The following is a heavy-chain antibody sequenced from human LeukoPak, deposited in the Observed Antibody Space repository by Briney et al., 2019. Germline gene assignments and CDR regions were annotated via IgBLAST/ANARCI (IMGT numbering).Heavy chain of an antibody. D-gene: IGHD3-3*01. CDR3: ARDRTFGVVISGKYYYYYYGMDV. CDR2: IYHSGST. Sequence: SQTLSLTCAASGGSISSGGYSWSWIRQPPGKGLEWIGYIYHSGSTYYNPSLKSRVTISVDRSKNQFSLKLSSVTAADTAVYYCARDRTFGVVISGKYYYYYYGMDVWGQGTTVTVSS. CDR1: GGSISSGGYS. V-gene: IGHV4-30-2*01. J-gene: IGHJ6*02.